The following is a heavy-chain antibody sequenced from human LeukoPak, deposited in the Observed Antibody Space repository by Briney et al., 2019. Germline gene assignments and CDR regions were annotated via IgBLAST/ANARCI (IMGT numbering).Heavy chain of an antibody. CDR3: SKLNYAGPNPHFDY. CDR1: GLTFSNAW. Sequence: GGSLRLSCAASGLTFSNAWMSWVRQAPGKGLEWVGRIKSKTDGGTTDYAAPVKGRFTISRDDSKNTLYLQMNSLKTEDTAVYYCSKLNYAGPNPHFDYWGQGTLVTVSS. V-gene: IGHV3-15*01. J-gene: IGHJ4*02. D-gene: IGHD1-7*01. CDR2: IKSKTDGGTT.